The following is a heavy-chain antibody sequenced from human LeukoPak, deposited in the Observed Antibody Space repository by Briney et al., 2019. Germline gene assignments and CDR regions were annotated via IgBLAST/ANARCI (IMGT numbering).Heavy chain of an antibody. J-gene: IGHJ4*02. V-gene: IGHV3-23*01. CDR1: GFTFSIYG. CDR3: ATSKYSGSY. Sequence: GGSLRLSCAASGFTFSIYGMTWVRQAPGKGLEWVSTISGSGGSTYYADSVKGRFTISRDNSKNTLNLQMNSLRAEDTAVYYCATSKYSGSYWGQGTLVTVSS. D-gene: IGHD1-26*01. CDR2: ISGSGGST.